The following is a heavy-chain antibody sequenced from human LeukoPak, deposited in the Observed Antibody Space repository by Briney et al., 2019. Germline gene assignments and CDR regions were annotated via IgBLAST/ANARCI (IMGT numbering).Heavy chain of an antibody. CDR2: IKQDGSEK. J-gene: IGHJ6*03. Sequence: PGGSLRLSCAASGFTFSSYWMTWVRQAPGKGLEWVASIKQDGSEKYYVDSVKGRFTISRDNAENSLYLQMNSLRAEDTAVYYCARALGYQLIPGYFYYMDVWGKGTTVTVSS. D-gene: IGHD2-2*01. CDR1: GFTFSSYW. CDR3: ARALGYQLIPGYFYYMDV. V-gene: IGHV3-7*01.